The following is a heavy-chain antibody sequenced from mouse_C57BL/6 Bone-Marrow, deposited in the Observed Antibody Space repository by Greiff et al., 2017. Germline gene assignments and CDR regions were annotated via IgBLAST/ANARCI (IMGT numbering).Heavy chain of an antibody. CDR1: GFSLTSYG. V-gene: IGHV2-2*01. D-gene: IGHD1-1*01. CDR2: IWSGGST. Sequence: VQLQESGPGLVQPSQSLSITCTVSGFSLTSYGVHWVRQSPGKGLEWLGVIWSGGSTDYNAAFISRLSISTDNSKSQVFFKMNSLQADDTAIYYCARNLGITTDWYFDVWGTGTTVTVSS. CDR3: ARNLGITTDWYFDV. J-gene: IGHJ1*03.